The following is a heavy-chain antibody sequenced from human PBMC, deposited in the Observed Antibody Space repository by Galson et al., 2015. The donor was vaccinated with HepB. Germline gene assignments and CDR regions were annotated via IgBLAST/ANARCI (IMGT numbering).Heavy chain of an antibody. J-gene: IGHJ2*01. CDR1: GFTFSSYA. CDR3: AKDPGSPSWGSSYWYFDL. CDR2: ISGSGGST. Sequence: SLRLSCAASGFTFSSYAMSWVRRAPGKGLEWVSAISGSGGSTYYADSVKGRFTISRDNSKNTLYLQMNSLRAEDTAVYYCAKDPGSPSWGSSYWYFDLWGRGTLVTVSS. D-gene: IGHD7-27*01. V-gene: IGHV3-23*01.